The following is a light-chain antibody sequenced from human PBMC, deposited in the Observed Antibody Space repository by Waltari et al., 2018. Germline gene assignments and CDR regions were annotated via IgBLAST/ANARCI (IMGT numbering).Light chain of an antibody. V-gene: IGKV1-39*01. Sequence: DIQMTQSPSSLSASVGDRVTITCRASQSITSSLNWYQQKPGKAPKPLIHTVSSLQSGVPSRFSGSGSGTDFTLTISSLQPEDFATYSCQQSYYVPWTFGQGTKVEIK. CDR1: QSITSS. CDR3: QQSYYVPWT. J-gene: IGKJ1*01. CDR2: TVS.